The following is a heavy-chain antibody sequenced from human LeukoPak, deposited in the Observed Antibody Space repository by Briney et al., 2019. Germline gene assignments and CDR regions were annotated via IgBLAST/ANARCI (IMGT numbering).Heavy chain of an antibody. CDR2: INPNSGGT. D-gene: IGHD2-8*01. Sequence: GASVRVSCKASGYTFTGYYMHWVRQAPGQGLEWMGWINPNSGGTNYAQKFQGRVTMTRDTSISTAYMELSRLRSDDTAVYYCARRFENEPEWPAKDYWGQGTLVTVSS. V-gene: IGHV1-2*02. CDR1: GYTFTGYY. CDR3: ARRFENEPEWPAKDY. J-gene: IGHJ4*02.